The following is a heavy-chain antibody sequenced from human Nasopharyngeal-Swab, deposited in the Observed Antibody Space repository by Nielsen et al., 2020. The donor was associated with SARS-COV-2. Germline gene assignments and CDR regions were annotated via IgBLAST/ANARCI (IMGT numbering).Heavy chain of an antibody. CDR3: ALRFYDSSPFDP. Sequence: ASVKVSCKTSGYTFTSYHMHWVRQAPGQGLEWMGIINPRDGSVTYAQKFQGRVTITRDTSTSTVYMELSSPGSEDTAVYFCALRFYDSSPFDPWGQGTLITVSA. D-gene: IGHD3-22*01. CDR2: INPRDGSV. CDR1: GYTFTSYH. J-gene: IGHJ5*02. V-gene: IGHV1-46*01.